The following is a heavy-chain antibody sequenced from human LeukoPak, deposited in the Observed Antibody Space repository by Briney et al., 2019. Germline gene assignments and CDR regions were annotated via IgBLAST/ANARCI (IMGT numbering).Heavy chain of an antibody. D-gene: IGHD4-17*01. Sequence: ASVKVSCKASGGTFSSYAISWVRQAPGRGLEWTGGIIPIFGTANYAQKFQGRVTITADESTSTAYMELSSLRSEDTAVYYCARRLTMTTKEYWGQGTLVTVSS. J-gene: IGHJ4*02. V-gene: IGHV1-69*13. CDR1: GGTFSSYA. CDR2: IIPIFGTA. CDR3: ARRLTMTTKEY.